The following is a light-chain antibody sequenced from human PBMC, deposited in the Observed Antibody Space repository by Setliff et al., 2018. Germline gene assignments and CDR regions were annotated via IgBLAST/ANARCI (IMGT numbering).Light chain of an antibody. J-gene: IGLJ2*01. CDR2: EVS. CDR3: CSYAGSGTL. CDR1: SSDVGSYNL. V-gene: IGLV2-23*02. Sequence: QSALTQPAPVSGSPGQSITISCTGTSSDVGSYNLVSWYQQHPGKAPKLMLYEVSKRPSGVSNRFSASKSGNTASLTISGLQADDEADYYCCSYAGSGTLFGGGTKVTVL.